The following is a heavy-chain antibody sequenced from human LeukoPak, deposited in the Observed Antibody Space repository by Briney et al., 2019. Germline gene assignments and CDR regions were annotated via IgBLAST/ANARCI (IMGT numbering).Heavy chain of an antibody. J-gene: IGHJ3*02. CDR2: VCYSGST. V-gene: IGHV4-39*01. CDR3: ARELGRLQTLRDAFDI. D-gene: IGHD5-24*01. CDR1: SDSISSSTYC. Sequence: PSETLSLTCTVPSDSISSSTYCWGWIRQPPGKGLEWIGSVCYSGSTYYNPSLKSRVTIFVDTSKNRFSLNLNSVTAADTAVYYCARELGRLQTLRDAFDIWGQGTMVTVSS.